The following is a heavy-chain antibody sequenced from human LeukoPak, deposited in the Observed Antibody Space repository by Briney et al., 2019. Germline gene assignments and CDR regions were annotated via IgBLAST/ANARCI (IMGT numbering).Heavy chain of an antibody. V-gene: IGHV3-11*04. CDR2: ISSSGSTI. D-gene: IGHD6-13*01. CDR3: VRGAYSSSWLNFDY. Sequence: GGSLRLPCAASGFTFSDYYMSWIRQAPGKGLEWVSYISSSGSTIYYADSVKGRFTISRDNAKNSLYLQMNSLRAEDTAVYYCVRGAYSSSWLNFDYWGQGTLVTVSS. J-gene: IGHJ4*02. CDR1: GFTFSDYY.